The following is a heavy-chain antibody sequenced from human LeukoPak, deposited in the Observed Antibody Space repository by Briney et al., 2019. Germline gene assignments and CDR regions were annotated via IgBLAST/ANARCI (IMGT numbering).Heavy chain of an antibody. J-gene: IGHJ6*02. CDR1: GFTFRDHY. D-gene: IGHD3-22*01. CDR3: ASTTGNYYDSSGYYQYYYYGMDV. Sequence: GRSLRLSCAASGFTFRDHYMDWVRQAPGKGLEWVGRTRNKANSYTTEYAASVKGRFTISRDDSKNSLYLQMNSLKTEDTAVYYCASTTGNYYDSSGYYQYYYYGMDVWGQGTTVTVSS. CDR2: TRNKANSYTT. V-gene: IGHV3-72*01.